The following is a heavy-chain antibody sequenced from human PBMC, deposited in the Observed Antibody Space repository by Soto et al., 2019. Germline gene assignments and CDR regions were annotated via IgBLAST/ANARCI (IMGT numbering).Heavy chain of an antibody. V-gene: IGHV1-18*01. D-gene: IGHD6-19*01. CDR3: ARRPHLADNVELDY. J-gene: IGHJ4*02. Sequence: VQLVQSGAEVKKPGASVTVSCKSSGYTFTNYGINWVRQAPGQGLEWMGWISAYSGHTNYAQKLQDRVTMTTDRSTSTAYMELRSMRSDDTAVYYCARRPHLADNVELDYWGQGTLVTVSS. CDR1: GYTFTNYG. CDR2: ISAYSGHT.